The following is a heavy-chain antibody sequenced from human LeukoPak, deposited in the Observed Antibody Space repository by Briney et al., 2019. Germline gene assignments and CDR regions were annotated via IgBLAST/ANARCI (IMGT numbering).Heavy chain of an antibody. Sequence: SETLSLTCTVSGGSISSGSYYWSWIWQPAGKGLEWIGRIYTSGSTNYNPSLKSRVTISVDTSKNQFSLKLSSVTAADTAVYYCARGEYSSSRGYWFDPWGQGTLVTVSS. CDR2: IYTSGST. CDR3: ARGEYSSSRGYWFDP. CDR1: GGSISSGSYY. D-gene: IGHD6-13*01. J-gene: IGHJ5*02. V-gene: IGHV4-61*02.